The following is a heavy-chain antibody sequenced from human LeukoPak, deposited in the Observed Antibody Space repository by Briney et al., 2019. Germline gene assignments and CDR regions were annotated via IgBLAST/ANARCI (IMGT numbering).Heavy chain of an antibody. CDR3: VSFAPYDAFYI. V-gene: IGHV3-23*01. Sequence: GGSLRLSCAASGFTFSSYAMSWVRQAPGKGLEWVSTINDSGGNTYYTDSVKGRFAISRDNSKNTLYLHMNSLRAEDTALYYCVSFAPYDAFYIWGQGTMVTVSS. J-gene: IGHJ3*02. CDR2: INDSGGNT. CDR1: GFTFSSYA.